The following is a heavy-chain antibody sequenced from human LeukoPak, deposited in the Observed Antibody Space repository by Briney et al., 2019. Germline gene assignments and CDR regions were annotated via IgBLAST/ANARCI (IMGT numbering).Heavy chain of an antibody. CDR1: GYTFTSYD. Sequence: ASVKVSCKASGYTFTSYDINWVRHATGQGHERKGWMNPNSGNTGSEQKFQGRVAITRNTSISTAYMELSSLRSEDTAVYYCARAPSITMVRGVIYWFDPWGQGTLFTVSS. V-gene: IGHV1-8*03. J-gene: IGHJ5*02. CDR2: MNPNSGNT. D-gene: IGHD3-10*01. CDR3: ARAPSITMVRGVIYWFDP.